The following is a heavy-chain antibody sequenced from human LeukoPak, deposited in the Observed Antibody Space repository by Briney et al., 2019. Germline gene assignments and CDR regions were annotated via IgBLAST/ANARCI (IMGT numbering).Heavy chain of an antibody. Sequence: GGSLRLSCAASGFTFSNYAMHWVRQAPGKGLEWMSVISYDGRNKYFADSVKGRFTLSRDNSKNTLYLQMNSLRAEDTALYYCAKDTWQFAPDYYYYMDVWGKGTTVTVSS. CDR3: AKDTWQFAPDYYYYMDV. CDR2: ISYDGRNK. V-gene: IGHV3-30*04. J-gene: IGHJ6*03. CDR1: GFTFSNYA. D-gene: IGHD2-21*01.